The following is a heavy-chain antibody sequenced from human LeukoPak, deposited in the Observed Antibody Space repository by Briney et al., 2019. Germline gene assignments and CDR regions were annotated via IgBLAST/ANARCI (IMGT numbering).Heavy chain of an antibody. CDR2: IYYSGST. D-gene: IGHD3-22*01. Sequence: PSETLFLTCTVSGGSISSSSYYRGWIRQPPRKRLEWIGSIYYSGSTYYNPSLKSRVTKSVDTSKNQSSLKLSSVTAADTAVYYCARRGSSGRSFDYWGQGTLVTDSS. V-gene: IGHV4-39*01. J-gene: IGHJ4*02. CDR1: GGSISSSSYY. CDR3: ARRGSSGRSFDY.